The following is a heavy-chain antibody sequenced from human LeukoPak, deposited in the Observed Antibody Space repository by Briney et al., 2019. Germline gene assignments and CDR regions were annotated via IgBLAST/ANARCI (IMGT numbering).Heavy chain of an antibody. CDR3: ARVYGSGSYHDYYYYYYMDV. D-gene: IGHD3-10*01. V-gene: IGHV1-69*06. Sequence: ASVKVSCKASGGTFTSYAISGVRQAPGQGLEWMGGTIPIFGTANYAQKFQGRVTITADKSTSTAYMELSSLRSEDTAVYYCARVYGSGSYHDYYYYYYMDVWGKGTTVTVSS. J-gene: IGHJ6*03. CDR1: GGTFTSYA. CDR2: TIPIFGTA.